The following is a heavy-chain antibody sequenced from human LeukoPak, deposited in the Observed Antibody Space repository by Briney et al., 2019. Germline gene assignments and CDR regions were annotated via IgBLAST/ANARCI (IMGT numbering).Heavy chain of an antibody. J-gene: IGHJ4*02. V-gene: IGHV3-23*01. D-gene: IGHD6-25*01. CDR1: GFTFSSYA. Sequence: GGALRLSCAASGFTFSSYAMSWVRQAPGKGLEWVSAISGSGGSTYYADSVKGRFTISRDNSKNTLYLQMNSLRAEDTAVYYCAKDKRLQPRYFDYWGQGTLVTVSS. CDR2: ISGSGGST. CDR3: AKDKRLQPRYFDY.